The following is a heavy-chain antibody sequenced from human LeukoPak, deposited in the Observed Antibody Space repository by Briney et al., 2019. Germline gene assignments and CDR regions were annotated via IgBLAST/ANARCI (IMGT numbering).Heavy chain of an antibody. Sequence: PGGSLRLSCAASGFTFSSYAMSWVRQAPGQGLEWDSTFSGGSSGLIYSADSVKGRFTISRDNSKNTLYLQMNSLRAEDTAVYYCAKGGSSQFQYWGQGTLVTVSS. V-gene: IGHV3-23*01. CDR3: AKGGSSQFQY. CDR1: GFTFSSYA. CDR2: FSGGSSGLI. D-gene: IGHD5-24*01. J-gene: IGHJ4*02.